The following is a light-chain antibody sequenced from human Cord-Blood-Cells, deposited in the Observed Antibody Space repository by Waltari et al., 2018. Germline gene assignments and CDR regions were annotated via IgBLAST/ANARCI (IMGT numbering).Light chain of an antibody. Sequence: DIQMTQSPYSLSASVGDRVTITCQASQDISNYLNWYQQKPGKAPKLLIYDASNLETGDPSRFSGSGSGTDFTFTISSLQPEDIATYDCQQYDNLPLTFGGGTKVEIK. CDR3: QQYDNLPLT. V-gene: IGKV1-33*01. CDR1: QDISNY. J-gene: IGKJ4*01. CDR2: DAS.